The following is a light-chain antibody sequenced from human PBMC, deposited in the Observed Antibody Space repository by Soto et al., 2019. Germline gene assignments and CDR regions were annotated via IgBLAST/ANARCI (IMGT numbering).Light chain of an antibody. J-gene: IGKJ1*01. CDR3: QQYNTYPWT. V-gene: IGKV1-5*03. CDR2: KAS. CDR1: QSVNDW. Sequence: DVQMTQSPSTLSASVGNRVTITCRASQSVNDWLAWYQQRPGKAPRFLIYKASTLESGVPSRFSGSGSGTEFTLTISSLQPDDFATYYCQQYNTYPWTFGQGTKVDIK.